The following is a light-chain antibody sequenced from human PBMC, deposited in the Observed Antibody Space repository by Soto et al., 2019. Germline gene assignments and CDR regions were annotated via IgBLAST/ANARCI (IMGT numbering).Light chain of an antibody. CDR2: RAS. V-gene: IGKV3-20*01. J-gene: IGKJ2*01. Sequence: EIVLTQSPGTLSLSPGETATLSCRASQSVARDLTWYQHKPGQAPRLLLSRASTGATGIPDRFSGSGSGTDFTLTINRLEPEDSAVYYCQQHTVSMYTFGQGTKLEIK. CDR3: QQHTVSMYT. CDR1: QSVARD.